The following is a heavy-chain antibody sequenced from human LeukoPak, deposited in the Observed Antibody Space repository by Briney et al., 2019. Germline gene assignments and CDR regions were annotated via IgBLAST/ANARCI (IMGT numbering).Heavy chain of an antibody. CDR1: GFTVSSNF. Sequence: GGSLRLSCAASGFTVSSNFMSWVRQAPGKGLEWVSVILTAGKTYYADSVKGRFTISRDNSKNTLYLQMNSLRTEDTALYYCATLINYWGQGTLVTVSS. V-gene: IGHV3-53*05. J-gene: IGHJ4*02. CDR3: ATLINY. CDR2: ILTAGKT. D-gene: IGHD3-16*01.